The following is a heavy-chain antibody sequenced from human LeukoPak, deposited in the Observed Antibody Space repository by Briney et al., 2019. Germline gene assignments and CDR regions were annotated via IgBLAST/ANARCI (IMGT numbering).Heavy chain of an antibody. J-gene: IGHJ4*02. CDR2: IYHSGST. CDR1: GNSISSGYY. V-gene: IGHV4-38-2*02. D-gene: IGHD6-19*01. CDR3: ARHEQWLVPVDY. Sequence: PSETLSLTCTVSGNSISSGYYWGWIRQPPGKGLEWIASIYHSGSTYYNPSLKSRVSISMDTSMNQFSLKLSSVTAADTAVYNCARHEQWLVPVDYWGQGTLVTVSS.